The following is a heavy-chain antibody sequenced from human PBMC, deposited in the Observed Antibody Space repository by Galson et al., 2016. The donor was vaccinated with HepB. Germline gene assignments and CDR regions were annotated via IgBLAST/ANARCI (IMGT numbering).Heavy chain of an antibody. CDR1: GGSITDYR. V-gene: IGHV4-59*01. D-gene: IGHD3-22*01. J-gene: IGHJ4*02. CDR2: FYGSGRT. Sequence: SETLSLTCSVSGGSITDYRWSWIRQPPGKGLEWIGYFYGSGRTDYNPSLKSRVTLSVDTSKNQLSLKLSSMTAADTAVYYCARSGTYYIFDFWGQGTLVTVSS. CDR3: ARSGTYYIFDF.